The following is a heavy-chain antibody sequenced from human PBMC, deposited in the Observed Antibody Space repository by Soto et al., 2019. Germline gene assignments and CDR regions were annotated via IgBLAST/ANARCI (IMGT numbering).Heavy chain of an antibody. Sequence: LSLTCTVSSDSINNYCWSWIRQPPGKGLEWIGCIYYSGSTIYNPSLESRVIMSLDTSKNQFSLKMSSVTAADTAVYYCVPYAYSSATGYFDDWGQGTLVTVSS. V-gene: IGHV4-59*01. D-gene: IGHD6-6*01. J-gene: IGHJ4*02. CDR3: VPYAYSSATGYFDD. CDR2: IYYSGST. CDR1: SDSINNYC.